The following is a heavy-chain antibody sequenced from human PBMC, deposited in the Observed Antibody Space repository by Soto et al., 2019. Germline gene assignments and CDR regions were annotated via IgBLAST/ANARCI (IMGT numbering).Heavy chain of an antibody. Sequence: SQTLSLTCAISGDSVSSNSAAWNWIRQSPSRGLEWLGRTYYRSKWYNDYAVSVKSRITINPDTSKNQFSLQLNSVTPEDTAVYYCARDGMGSSWWGDYYYFYCMDVWGQGTSVTVSS. CDR1: GDSVSSNSAA. V-gene: IGHV6-1*01. J-gene: IGHJ6*02. D-gene: IGHD6-13*01. CDR2: TYYRSKWYN. CDR3: ARDGMGSSWWGDYYYFYCMDV.